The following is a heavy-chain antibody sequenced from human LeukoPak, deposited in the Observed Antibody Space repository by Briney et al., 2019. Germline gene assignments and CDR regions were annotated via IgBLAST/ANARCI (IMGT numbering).Heavy chain of an antibody. CDR1: GGSFSGYY. CDR3: ARSFSSGYYDNAFDI. J-gene: IGHJ3*02. Sequence: SETLSLTCAVYGGSFSGYYWSWIRQPPGKGLEWIGYIYYSGSTNYNPSLKSRVTISVDTSKNQFSLKLSSVTAADTAVYYCARSFSSGYYDNAFDIWGQGTMVTVSS. V-gene: IGHV4-59*01. CDR2: IYYSGST. D-gene: IGHD3-22*01.